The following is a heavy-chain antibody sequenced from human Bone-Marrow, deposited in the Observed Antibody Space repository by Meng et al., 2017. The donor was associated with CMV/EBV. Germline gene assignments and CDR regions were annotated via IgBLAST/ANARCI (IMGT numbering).Heavy chain of an antibody. Sequence: SGGTFSSYAISWVRQAPGQGLEWMGGIIPIFGTANYAQKFQGRVTITADKSTSTAYMELGSLRSEDTAVYYCARDPEYSSGWYYWFDPWGQGTLVTVSS. V-gene: IGHV1-69*06. CDR2: IIPIFGTA. J-gene: IGHJ5*02. CDR3: ARDPEYSSGWYYWFDP. D-gene: IGHD6-19*01. CDR1: GGTFSSYA.